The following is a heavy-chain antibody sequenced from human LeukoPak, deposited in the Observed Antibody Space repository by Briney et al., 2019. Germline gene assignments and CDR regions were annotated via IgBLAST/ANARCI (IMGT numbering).Heavy chain of an antibody. CDR2: LNPSGGRT. V-gene: IGHV1-46*01. Sequence: ASVKVSCKAFGYTXTSHYMHRVRQAPGQGLEWMGILNPSGGRTTYAQKFKGRVTMTRDTSTSTVYMELSSLRSEDTAVYYCARDLIVDTVMGLFDYWGQGTLVTVSS. CDR3: ARDLIVDTVMGLFDY. J-gene: IGHJ4*02. CDR1: GYTXTSHY. D-gene: IGHD5-18*01.